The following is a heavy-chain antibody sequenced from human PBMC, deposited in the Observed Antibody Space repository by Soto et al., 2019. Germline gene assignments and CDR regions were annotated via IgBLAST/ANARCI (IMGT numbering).Heavy chain of an antibody. CDR1: GGSFSGYY. D-gene: IGHD3-10*01. CDR3: ARGMVRGVIKFGRNNLFDP. V-gene: IGHV4-34*01. Sequence: SETLSLTCAVYGGSFSGYYWSWIRQPPGKGLEWIGEINHSGSTNYNPSLKSRVTISVDTSKNQFSLKLSSVTAADTAVYYCARGMVRGVIKFGRNNLFDPWGQGTLVTVSS. J-gene: IGHJ5*02. CDR2: INHSGST.